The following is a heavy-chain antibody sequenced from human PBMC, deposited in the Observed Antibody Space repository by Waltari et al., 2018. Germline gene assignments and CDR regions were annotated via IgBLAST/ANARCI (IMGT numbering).Heavy chain of an antibody. CDR2: IYSVGST. D-gene: IGHD1-26*01. CDR3: AKSSGGSLLFDY. J-gene: IGHJ4*02. Sequence: EVQLLESGGGLVQPGGSLRLSCAASGFTFSSYAMSWVRQAPGKGLEWVSVIYSVGSTYYADSVKGRFTISRDNSKNTLYLQMNSLRAEDTAVYYCAKSSGGSLLFDYWGQGTLVIVSS. CDR1: GFTFSSYA. V-gene: IGHV3-23*03.